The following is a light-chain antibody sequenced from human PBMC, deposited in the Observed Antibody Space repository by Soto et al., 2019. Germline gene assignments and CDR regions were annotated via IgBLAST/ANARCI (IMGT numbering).Light chain of an antibody. CDR2: EAS. CDR1: QSISTW. Sequence: DIQMTQSPSTLSASVGDRVTITCRASQSISTWLAWYQHKPGKAPRLLIYEASSLERGVPSRFSGSGSGTEFPLTITSLQPDDFATYYCQQYDRYRSFGLGTRVEIK. CDR3: QQYDRYRS. J-gene: IGKJ1*01. V-gene: IGKV1-5*03.